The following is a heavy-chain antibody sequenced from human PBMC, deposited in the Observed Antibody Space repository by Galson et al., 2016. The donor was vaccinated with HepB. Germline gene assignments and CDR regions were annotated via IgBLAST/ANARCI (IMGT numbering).Heavy chain of an antibody. CDR3: AKHWIRTHDL. Sequence: SLRLSCAASGFNFRSFDMSWVRQAPGKGLEWVSGITYVGVRYYADSVKGRFTISRDDSSGQVFLERHSLRGEDTALYCCAKHWIRTHDLWGQGTLVTVSS. CDR2: ITYVGVR. V-gene: IGHV3-23*01. CDR1: GFNFRSFD. D-gene: IGHD1-14*01. J-gene: IGHJ5*02.